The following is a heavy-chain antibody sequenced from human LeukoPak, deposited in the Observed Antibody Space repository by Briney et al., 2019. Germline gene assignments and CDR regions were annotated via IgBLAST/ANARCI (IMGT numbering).Heavy chain of an antibody. V-gene: IGHV3-30*18. Sequence: PGGSLRLSCAASGFTFSSYGMHWVRRAPGKGLEWVAVISNDGSNKNHADSVKGRFTISRDNSKNTLYLQMNSLRAEDTAVYYCAKDRGPILGRSFSHFDYWGQGTLVTVSS. J-gene: IGHJ4*02. CDR1: GFTFSSYG. D-gene: IGHD2-2*02. CDR3: AKDRGPILGRSFSHFDY. CDR2: ISNDGSNK.